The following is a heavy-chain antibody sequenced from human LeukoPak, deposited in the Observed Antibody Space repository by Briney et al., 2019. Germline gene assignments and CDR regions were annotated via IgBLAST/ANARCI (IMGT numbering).Heavy chain of an antibody. J-gene: IGHJ4*02. D-gene: IGHD6-13*01. CDR3: ARGLAAADSDY. V-gene: IGHV3-21*01. CDR2: ISSSSSYI. CDR1: GFTFSAYA. Sequence: PAGSLRLSCAVSGFTFSAYAMSWVRQAPGKGLEWVSSISSSSSYIYYADSVKGRFTISRDNAKNSLYLQMNSLRAEDTAVYYCARGLAAADSDYWGQETLDTVSS.